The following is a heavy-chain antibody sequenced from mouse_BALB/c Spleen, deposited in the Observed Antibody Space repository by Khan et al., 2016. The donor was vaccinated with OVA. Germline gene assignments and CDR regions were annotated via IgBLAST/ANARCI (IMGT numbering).Heavy chain of an antibody. CDR2: ISSGGTYT. J-gene: IGHJ2*01. Sequence: EVELVESGGDLVKPGGSLKLFCAASGFTFSNYGMSWVRQTPDKRLEWVASISSGGTYTYYPDSVQGRFTISRDNAENSLYLQMSSLKSEDTAMYYCSRQPGCYGSNSYFDYWGQGTTLTVSS. CDR1: GFTFSNYG. V-gene: IGHV5-6*01. D-gene: IGHD1-1*01. CDR3: SRQPGCYGSNSYFDY.